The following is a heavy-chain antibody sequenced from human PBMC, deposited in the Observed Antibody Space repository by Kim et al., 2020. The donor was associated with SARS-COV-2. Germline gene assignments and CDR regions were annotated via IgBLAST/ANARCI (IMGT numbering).Heavy chain of an antibody. CDR3: ARHRAVPLYQYGMDV. Sequence: GGSLRLSCAASGFTFSDYYMSWIRQAPRKGLEWVAYVSPSATTCYADSVKGRFTISRDNAKTSVYLQLSGLRADDTAVYYCARHRAVPLYQYGMDVWGQGTTVTVSS. CDR2: VSPSATT. J-gene: IGHJ6*02. D-gene: IGHD2-2*01. V-gene: IGHV3-11*01. CDR1: GFTFSDYY.